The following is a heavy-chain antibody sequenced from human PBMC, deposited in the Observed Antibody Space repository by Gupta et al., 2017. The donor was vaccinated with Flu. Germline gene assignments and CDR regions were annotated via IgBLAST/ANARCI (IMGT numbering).Heavy chain of an antibody. Sequence: STNYNPSLKSRVTISVDKSTNQFSLKLNSITAADTAESSCARDTPQWELHSILNWFDPWGQGTLVTVSS. D-gene: IGHD1-26*01. CDR2: ST. CDR3: ARDTPQWELHSILNWFDP. V-gene: IGHV4-4*01. J-gene: IGHJ5*02.